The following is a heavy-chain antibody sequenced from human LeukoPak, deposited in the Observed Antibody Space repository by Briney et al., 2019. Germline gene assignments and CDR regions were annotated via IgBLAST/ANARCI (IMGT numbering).Heavy chain of an antibody. CDR2: IYNRGTT. D-gene: IGHD3-9*01. J-gene: IGHJ4*02. Sequence: SETLSRTCTVSGGSISDYHWTWIRQPPGKGLEYIGYIYNRGTTFYNPSLQSRVTMSADTSKNQFSLKLSSVTAADTAVYYCARRPAPQGYFDWLSLYYFDYWGQGTLVTVSS. CDR1: GGSISDYH. V-gene: IGHV4-59*04. CDR3: ARRPAPQGYFDWLSLYYFDY.